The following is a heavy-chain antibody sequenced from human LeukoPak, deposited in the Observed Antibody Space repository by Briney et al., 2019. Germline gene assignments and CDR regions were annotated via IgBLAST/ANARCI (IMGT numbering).Heavy chain of an antibody. CDR2: IYYSGST. CDR1: GGSISSYY. D-gene: IGHD5-18*01. Sequence: SETLSLTCTVSGGSISSYYWSWIRQPPGKGLEWIGYIYYSGSTNYNPSLKSRVTISVDTSKNQFSLKLSSVTAADTAVYYCARGVRGYSYGIFDYWGQGTLVTVCS. V-gene: IGHV4-59*12. J-gene: IGHJ4*02. CDR3: ARGVRGYSYGIFDY.